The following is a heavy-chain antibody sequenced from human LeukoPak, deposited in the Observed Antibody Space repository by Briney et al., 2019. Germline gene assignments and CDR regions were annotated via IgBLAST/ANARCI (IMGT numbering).Heavy chain of an antibody. CDR2: IIPIFGTA. Sequence: ASVKVSCKASGGPFSSYAISWVRQAPGQGLEWMGGIIPIFGTANYAQKFQGRVTITADESTSTAYMELSSLRSEDTAVYYCARVYGVRGVISGAFDIWGQGTMVTVSS. CDR1: GGPFSSYA. CDR3: ARVYGVRGVISGAFDI. D-gene: IGHD3-10*01. J-gene: IGHJ3*02. V-gene: IGHV1-69*01.